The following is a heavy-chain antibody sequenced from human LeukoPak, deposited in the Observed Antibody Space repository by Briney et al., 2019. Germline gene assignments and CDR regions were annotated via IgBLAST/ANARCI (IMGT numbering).Heavy chain of an antibody. V-gene: IGHV3-23*01. CDR1: GFTFSSYA. Sequence: GGSLRLSCAASGFTFSSYAISWVRQAPGKGLEWVSAISGSGGSTYYADSVKGRFTISRDNSKNTLYLQMNSLRAEDTAVYYCAKDLGGSSWMVPAYWGQGTLVTVSS. J-gene: IGHJ4*02. CDR3: AKDLGGSSWMVPAY. CDR2: ISGSGGST. D-gene: IGHD6-13*01.